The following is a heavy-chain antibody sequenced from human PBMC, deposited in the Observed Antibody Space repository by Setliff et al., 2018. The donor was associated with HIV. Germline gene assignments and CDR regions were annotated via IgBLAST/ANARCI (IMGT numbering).Heavy chain of an antibody. CDR2: IYYSGST. CDR3: ARDSRWLQFPYFDS. V-gene: IGHV4-39*02. J-gene: IGHJ4*01. D-gene: IGHD5-12*01. Sequence: SETLSLTCTVSGGSISSSSYYWGWIRQPPGKGLEWIGSIYYSGSTYYNPSLESRVTISVDTSKNQFSLKLSSVTAADTAVYYCARDSRWLQFPYFDSWGQGTPVTVSS. CDR1: GGSISSSSYY.